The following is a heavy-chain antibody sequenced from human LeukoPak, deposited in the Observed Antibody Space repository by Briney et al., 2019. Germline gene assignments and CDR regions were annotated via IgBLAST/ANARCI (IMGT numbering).Heavy chain of an antibody. D-gene: IGHD6-19*01. Sequence: GGSLRLSCAASGFTFSSYNMHWVRQAPGKGLEWISYISRSSDSIYYADSVKGRFTISRDNAKNSLYLQMNSLRAEDTAVYYCARDSWIAVAGTPLYYYGMDVWGQGTTVTVSS. CDR2: ISRSSDSI. CDR1: GFTFSSYN. J-gene: IGHJ6*02. V-gene: IGHV3-48*04. CDR3: ARDSWIAVAGTPLYYYGMDV.